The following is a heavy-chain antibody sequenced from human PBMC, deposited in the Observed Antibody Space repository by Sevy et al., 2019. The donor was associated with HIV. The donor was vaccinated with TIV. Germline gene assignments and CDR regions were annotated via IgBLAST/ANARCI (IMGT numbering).Heavy chain of an antibody. V-gene: IGHV3-21*01. CDR2: ITGSSNYI. Sequence: GGSLRLSCAASGFTFSNYNMNWVRQAPGKGLEWVSSITGSSNYIYYADSLKGRFTASRDNAKNSLYLQMNSLRAEDTAVYYCARDLQVGTTSTFDYWGQGTLVTVSS. J-gene: IGHJ4*02. CDR1: GFTFSNYN. CDR3: ARDLQVGTTSTFDY. D-gene: IGHD1-26*01.